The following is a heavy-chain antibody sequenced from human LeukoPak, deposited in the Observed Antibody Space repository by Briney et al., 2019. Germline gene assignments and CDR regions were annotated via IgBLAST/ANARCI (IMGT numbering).Heavy chain of an antibody. J-gene: IGHJ4*02. CDR1: GFIFSNYA. D-gene: IGHD3-10*01. CDR3: AKGPTFHLVRGVLDGVGLDY. Sequence: GGSLILSCSASGFIFSNYAMTWVHQAPGKGLEWVSVISASGNTTNYADSVKGRFTFSRDNSKNTLYLQMASLRAEDTAVYYCAKGPTFHLVRGVLDGVGLDYWGQGTLVTVSS. V-gene: IGHV3-23*01. CDR2: ISASGNTT.